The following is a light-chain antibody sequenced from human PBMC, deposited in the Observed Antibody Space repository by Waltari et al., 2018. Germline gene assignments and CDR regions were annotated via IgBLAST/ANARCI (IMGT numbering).Light chain of an antibody. Sequence: EIVMTQFPANLSVSPGERATLSCRASQSFSSNLAWYQQKPGQSPRLLSHGASTRATGIPARFSGSRSGTEFTLTISSMQSEDFAVYYCQQYNNWPRTFGQGTKVEIK. J-gene: IGKJ1*01. V-gene: IGKV3-15*01. CDR2: GAS. CDR3: QQYNNWPRT. CDR1: QSFSSN.